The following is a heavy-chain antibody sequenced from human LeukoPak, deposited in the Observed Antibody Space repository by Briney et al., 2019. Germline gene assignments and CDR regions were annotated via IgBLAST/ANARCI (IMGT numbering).Heavy chain of an antibody. Sequence: GGSLRLSGAASGFTFSSSAMHWDRQAPDKGLMGVAVISYDGSNKYYADSVKGRFTISRDNSKNTLYLQMHSLRADDTAVYYCARDRDSSGWYEGFDYWGQGTLVTVSS. J-gene: IGHJ4*02. CDR2: ISYDGSNK. CDR3: ARDRDSSGWYEGFDY. V-gene: IGHV3-30-3*01. CDR1: GFTFSSSA. D-gene: IGHD6-19*01.